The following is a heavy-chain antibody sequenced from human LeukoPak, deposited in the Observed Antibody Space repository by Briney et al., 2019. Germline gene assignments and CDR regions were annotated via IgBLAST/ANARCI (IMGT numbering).Heavy chain of an antibody. CDR1: GGSISSYY. CDR2: IYYIGST. D-gene: IGHD6-6*01. Sequence: SETLSLTCTVSGGSISSYYWSWIRQPPGKGLEWIGYIYYIGSTNYNPSLKSRVTISVDTSKNQFSLRLSSVTAADTAVYYCANTHLAAPPFDYWGQGTLVTVSS. J-gene: IGHJ4*02. CDR3: ANTHLAAPPFDY. V-gene: IGHV4-59*08.